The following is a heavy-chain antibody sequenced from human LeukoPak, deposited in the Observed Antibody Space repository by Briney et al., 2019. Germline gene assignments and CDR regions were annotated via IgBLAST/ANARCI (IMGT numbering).Heavy chain of an antibody. CDR2: IYSGGST. CDR1: GFTVSSNY. V-gene: IGHV3-66*01. J-gene: IGHJ3*02. CDR3: ARGSGWYEGAFDI. D-gene: IGHD6-19*01. Sequence: GGSLRLSCAASGFTVSSNYMRWVPQAPGKGLEWVSVIYSGGSTYYADSVKGRFTISRDNSKNTLYLQMNSLRAEDTAVYYCARGSGWYEGAFDIWGQGTMVTVSS.